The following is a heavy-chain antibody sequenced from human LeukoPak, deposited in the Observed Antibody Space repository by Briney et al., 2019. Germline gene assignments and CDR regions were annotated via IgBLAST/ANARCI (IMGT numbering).Heavy chain of an antibody. CDR2: IYHSGST. CDR3: ASTGNDYSNYGSDY. V-gene: IGHV4-38-2*02. Sequence: PSETLSLTCTVSGYSISSGYYWGWIRQPPGKGLEWIGSIYHSGSTYYNPSLKSRVTISVDTSKNQSSLKLSSVTAADTAVYYCASTGNDYSNYGSDYWGQGTLVTVSS. D-gene: IGHD4-11*01. J-gene: IGHJ4*02. CDR1: GYSISSGYY.